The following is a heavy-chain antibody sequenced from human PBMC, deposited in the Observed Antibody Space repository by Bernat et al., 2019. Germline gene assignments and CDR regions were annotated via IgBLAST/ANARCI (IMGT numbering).Heavy chain of an antibody. D-gene: IGHD6-19*01. CDR1: GFTFSSYG. Sequence: QVQLVESGGGVVQPGRSLRLSFAASGFTFSSYGMPWVRQAPGKGLEWLAVISYDGSNKYYADSVKGRFTISRDNSKNTLYLQMNSLRAEDTAVYYCAKGLNSGWAIDYWGQGTLVTVSS. J-gene: IGHJ4*02. CDR3: AKGLNSGWAIDY. CDR2: ISYDGSNK. V-gene: IGHV3-30*18.